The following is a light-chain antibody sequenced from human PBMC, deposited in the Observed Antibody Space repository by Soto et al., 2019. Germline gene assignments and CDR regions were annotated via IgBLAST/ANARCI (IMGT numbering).Light chain of an antibody. Sequence: DIQMTQSPSSLSASVGDRVTITCRASQSICSYFNWYQQKPGKAPKLLIYAASSLQSGVPSSFSGSGSGTDFTLTISSLQPEDFATYYCQQSYSTRWTFGQGTKGISN. J-gene: IGKJ1*01. CDR1: QSICSY. CDR3: QQSYSTRWT. V-gene: IGKV1-39*01. CDR2: AAS.